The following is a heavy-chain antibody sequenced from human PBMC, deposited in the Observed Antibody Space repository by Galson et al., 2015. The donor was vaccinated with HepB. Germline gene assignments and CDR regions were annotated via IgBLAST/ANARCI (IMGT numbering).Heavy chain of an antibody. D-gene: IGHD6-25*01. CDR3: ASRLRRYYYYYGMDV. Sequence: SVKVSCKASGYTFTSYDINWVRQATGQGLEWMGWMNPNSGNTGYAQKFQGGVTMTRNTSISTAYMELSSLRSEDTAVYYCASRLRRYYYYYGMDVWGQGITVTVS. J-gene: IGHJ6*02. CDR2: MNPNSGNT. CDR1: GYTFTSYD. V-gene: IGHV1-8*01.